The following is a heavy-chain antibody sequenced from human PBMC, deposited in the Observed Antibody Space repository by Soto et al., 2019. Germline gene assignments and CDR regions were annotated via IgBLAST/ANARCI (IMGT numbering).Heavy chain of an antibody. D-gene: IGHD6-19*01. V-gene: IGHV1-18*01. Sequence: QVRLVQSGAEVKKPGASVKVSCKASGYLFNSYGLSWVRQAPGQGLEWMGWISGYNGKREYAQKFQDRVTMTTETSTTTVYMDLRSLRSDDTAIYYCARDETYSGGWFFEYWGQGTLVTVPS. CDR2: ISGYNGKR. CDR1: GYLFNSYG. J-gene: IGHJ4*02. CDR3: ARDETYSGGWFFEY.